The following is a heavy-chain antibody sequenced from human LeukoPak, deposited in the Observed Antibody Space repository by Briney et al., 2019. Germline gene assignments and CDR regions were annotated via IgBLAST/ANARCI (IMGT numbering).Heavy chain of an antibody. Sequence: GGSLRLSCAASGFTFDNAWMNWVRQAPGKGLEWVGRIRGKSDGGTTDYAAPVKGKFTISRDDSKNTVYLQMNSLKTEDTGVYYCATRTCSADSCHLGSCGQGTLVTVSS. CDR3: ATRTCSADSCHLGS. D-gene: IGHD2-15*01. J-gene: IGHJ5*02. V-gene: IGHV3-15*01. CDR2: IRGKSDGGTT. CDR1: GFTFDNAW.